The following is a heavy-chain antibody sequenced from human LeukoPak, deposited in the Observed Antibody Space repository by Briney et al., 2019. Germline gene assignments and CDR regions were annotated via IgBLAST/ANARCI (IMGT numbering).Heavy chain of an antibody. CDR1: GFTFSSYS. V-gene: IGHV3-21*01. J-gene: IGHJ4*02. Sequence: GESLRLSCAASGFTFSSYSMNWVRQAPGKGLEWVSSISSSSSYIYYADSVKGRFTISRDNAKNSLYLQMNSLRAEDTAVYYCARAGVAAAQYDYWGQGTLVTVSS. CDR2: ISSSSSYI. CDR3: ARAGVAAAQYDY. D-gene: IGHD6-13*01.